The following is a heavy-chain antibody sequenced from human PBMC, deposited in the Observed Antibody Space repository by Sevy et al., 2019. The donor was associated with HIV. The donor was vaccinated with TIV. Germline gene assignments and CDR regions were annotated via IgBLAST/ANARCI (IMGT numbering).Heavy chain of an antibody. D-gene: IGHD3-22*01. CDR3: AKGPSLHYDSSGYYDY. Sequence: GGSLRLSCAASGFTFSDYAMHWVRQAPGKGLQWVALISYDGTYKYYEDSVKGRFTISRDDSKNTLYLQVNSLRTDDTAVYYCAKGPSLHYDSSGYYDYWGQGTLVTVSP. CDR2: ISYDGTYK. J-gene: IGHJ4*02. CDR1: GFTFSDYA. V-gene: IGHV3-30*18.